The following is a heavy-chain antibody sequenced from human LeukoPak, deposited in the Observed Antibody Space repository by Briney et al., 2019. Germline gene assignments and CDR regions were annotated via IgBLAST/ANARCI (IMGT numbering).Heavy chain of an antibody. CDR1: GFTFSSNY. D-gene: IGHD6-19*01. CDR3: AGDKTTGGWYEFDY. CDR2: ISNDGDT. V-gene: IGHV3-53*01. Sequence: GGSLRLSCAASGFTFSSNYMSWVRQGPGKGLECVSVISNDGDTYYADSVKGRFTISRDTSKNTVSLQMNSLRAEDTAVYYCAGDKTTGGWYEFDYWGQGTLVTVSS. J-gene: IGHJ4*02.